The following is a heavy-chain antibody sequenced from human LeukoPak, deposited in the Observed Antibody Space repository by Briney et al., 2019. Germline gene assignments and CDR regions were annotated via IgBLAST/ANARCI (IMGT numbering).Heavy chain of an antibody. CDR3: AVLEGDSSGYYYEVRDI. CDR2: ITSDGSTT. CDR1: GFTFSTYW. D-gene: IGHD3-22*01. J-gene: IGHJ3*02. Sequence: PGGSLRLSCAASGFTFSTYWMHWVRQGPGKGLVWVSCITSDGSTTTYADSVKGRFTSSRDNAKNTLYLQMNSLRAEDMAVYYCAVLEGDSSGYYYEVRDIWGQGTMVTVSS. V-gene: IGHV3-74*01.